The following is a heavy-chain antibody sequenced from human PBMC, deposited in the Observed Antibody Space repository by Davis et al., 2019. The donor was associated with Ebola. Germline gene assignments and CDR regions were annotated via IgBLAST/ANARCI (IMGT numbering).Heavy chain of an antibody. D-gene: IGHD3-22*01. V-gene: IGHV3-74*01. J-gene: IGHJ6*03. CDR3: ARDPTLYYYESSGYYYMDV. CDR2: SNGDGSST. Sequence: HTGGSLRLSCAASGFTFRSSWMHWVRQAPGKGLVWVSRSNGDGSSTIYADSVKGRFTISRDNTKSTLYLQMNTLRAEDTAVYYCARDPTLYYYESSGYYYMDVWGKGTTVTVSS. CDR1: GFTFRSSW.